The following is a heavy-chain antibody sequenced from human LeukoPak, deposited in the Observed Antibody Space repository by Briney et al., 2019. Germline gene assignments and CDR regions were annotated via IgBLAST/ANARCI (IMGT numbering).Heavy chain of an antibody. J-gene: IGHJ2*01. CDR1: GGSITTSY. CDR3: AREGVAGTPWWYFDL. Sequence: PSETLSLTCTVSGGSITTSYWSWIRQPPGKGREWVGYIYYTGSANYNPSLRSRVTISVDPSQNQFFLKLNSVTAADTAVYYCAREGVAGTPWWYFDLWGRGTLVTVSS. CDR2: IYYTGSA. D-gene: IGHD6-19*01. V-gene: IGHV4-59*01.